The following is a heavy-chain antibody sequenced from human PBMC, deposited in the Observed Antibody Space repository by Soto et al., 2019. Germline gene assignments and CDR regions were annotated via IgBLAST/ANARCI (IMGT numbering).Heavy chain of an antibody. J-gene: IGHJ4*02. CDR3: ARTAARIPAATFYFDY. CDR2: IIPIFGTA. V-gene: IGHV1-69*13. CDR1: GGTFSSYA. D-gene: IGHD2-2*01. Sequence: SVKVSCKASGGTFSSYAISWVRQAPGQGLEWMGGIIPIFGTANYAQKFQGRVTITADESTSTAYMELSSLRSEDTAVYYCARTAARIPAATFYFDYWGQGTLVTVSS.